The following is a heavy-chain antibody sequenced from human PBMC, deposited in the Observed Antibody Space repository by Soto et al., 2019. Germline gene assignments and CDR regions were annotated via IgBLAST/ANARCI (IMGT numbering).Heavy chain of an antibody. J-gene: IGHJ2*01. Sequence: VQLAESGGDLVQPGGSLRLSCAASGFTVSNKYMSWVRQAPGKGLEWVSVIYSGGSTYYADSVRGRFSISRDNSKNTVFLQMNSLRAEDTAVYYCARESEFWYFDLWGRGTLVTVSS. V-gene: IGHV3-66*01. CDR3: ARESEFWYFDL. D-gene: IGHD3-10*01. CDR1: GFTVSNKY. CDR2: IYSGGST.